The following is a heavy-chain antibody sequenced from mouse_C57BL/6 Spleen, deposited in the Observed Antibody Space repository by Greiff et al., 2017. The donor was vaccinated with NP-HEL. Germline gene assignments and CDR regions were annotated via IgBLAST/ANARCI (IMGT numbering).Heavy chain of an antibody. CDR3: ARNGNYNWYFDV. D-gene: IGHD2-1*01. Sequence: QVQLQQSGPGLVQPSQCLSITCTVSGFSLTSYGVHWVRQSPGKGLEWLGVIWSGGSTDYNAAFISRLSISKDNSKSQVFFKMNSLQADDTAIYYCARNGNYNWYFDVWGTGTTVTVSS. CDR2: IWSGGST. V-gene: IGHV2-2*01. J-gene: IGHJ1*03. CDR1: GFSLTSYG.